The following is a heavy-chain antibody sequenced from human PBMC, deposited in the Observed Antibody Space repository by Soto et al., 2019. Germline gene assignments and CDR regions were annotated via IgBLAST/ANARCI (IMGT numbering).Heavy chain of an antibody. CDR2: IYYSGST. D-gene: IGHD3-10*01. V-gene: IGHV4-59*01. CDR1: GGSISSYY. Sequence: PSETLSLTCTVSGGSISSYYWSWIRQPPGKGLEWVGYIYYSGSTNYNPSLKSRVTISVDTSKNQFSLKLSSVTAADTAVYFCARGGHYCSGCYFLSYYYMDGWGKRTAVTVSS. CDR3: ARGGHYCSGCYFLSYYYMDG. J-gene: IGHJ6*03.